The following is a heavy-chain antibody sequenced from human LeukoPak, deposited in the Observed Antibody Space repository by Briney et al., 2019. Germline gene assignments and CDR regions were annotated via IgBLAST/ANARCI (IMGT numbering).Heavy chain of an antibody. Sequence: SETLSLTCTVSGGSISSSSYYWGWIRQPPGKGLEWIGSIYYSGSTYYNPSLKSRVTISVDTSKNQFSLKLSSVTAADTAVYYCARSPMIVVVIEYYFDYWGQGTLVTVSS. D-gene: IGHD3-22*01. V-gene: IGHV4-39*01. CDR3: ARSPMIVVVIEYYFDY. J-gene: IGHJ4*02. CDR2: IYYSGST. CDR1: GGSISSSSYY.